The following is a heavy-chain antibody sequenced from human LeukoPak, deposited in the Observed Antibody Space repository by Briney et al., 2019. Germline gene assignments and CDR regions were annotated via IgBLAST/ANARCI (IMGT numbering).Heavy chain of an antibody. J-gene: IGHJ4*02. CDR1: GLTFSSYS. D-gene: IGHD3-10*01. CDR2: IRYDGSNK. Sequence: GGSLRLSCAASGLTFSSYSMHWVRQAPGKGLEWVAFIRYDGSNKYYADSVKGRFIISRDNSKNTLYLQMSSVRAEDTAVYYCANENGGPDYWGQGTLVTVSS. V-gene: IGHV3-30*02. CDR3: ANENGGPDY.